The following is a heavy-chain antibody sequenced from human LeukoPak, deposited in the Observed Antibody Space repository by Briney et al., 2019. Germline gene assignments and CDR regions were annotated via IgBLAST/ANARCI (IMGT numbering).Heavy chain of an antibody. Sequence: GGSLRLSCVGSGFTFSTYWMSWVRQAPGKGLEWVANIKEDGSEKDYVDSVKGRFTISRDNAKNPLYLQMNSLRAEDTAVYYCARERFYDSSGYYSPFDYWGQGTLVTVSS. CDR1: GFTFSTYW. CDR3: ARERFYDSSGYYSPFDY. CDR2: IKEDGSEK. D-gene: IGHD3-22*01. V-gene: IGHV3-7*01. J-gene: IGHJ4*02.